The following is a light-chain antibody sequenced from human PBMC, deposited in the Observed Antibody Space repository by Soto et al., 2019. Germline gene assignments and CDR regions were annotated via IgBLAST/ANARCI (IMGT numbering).Light chain of an antibody. CDR2: GAS. CDR3: QHYHNSPQFA. J-gene: IGKJ3*01. Sequence: EIVLTQSPGTLSLPPGERATLSCRASQSVSNNYLAWYQQKPGQAPRLLIYGASSRAAGIPDRFSGSGSGTDFTLTISTLEPEDFAVYYCQHYHNSPQFAFGPGTTVDIK. V-gene: IGKV3-20*01. CDR1: QSVSNNY.